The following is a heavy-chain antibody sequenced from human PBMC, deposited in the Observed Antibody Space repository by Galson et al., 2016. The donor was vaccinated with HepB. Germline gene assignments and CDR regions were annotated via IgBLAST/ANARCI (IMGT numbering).Heavy chain of an antibody. CDR2: TFYRSKWYK. CDR1: GDSVSSISAT. D-gene: IGHD6-13*01. V-gene: IGHV6-1*01. Sequence: CAISGDSVSSISATWNWIRQSPSRGLEWLGRTFYRSKWYKDYAASVRSRITVNADTSRNQFTLQLNSVTPEDAALYFCARATSSSWYVLDYWGQGTLVGVSS. CDR3: ARATSSSWYVLDY. J-gene: IGHJ4*02.